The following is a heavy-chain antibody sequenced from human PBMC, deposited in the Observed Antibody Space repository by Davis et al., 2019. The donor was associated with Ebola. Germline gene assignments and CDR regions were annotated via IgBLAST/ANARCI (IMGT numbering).Heavy chain of an antibody. Sequence: GESLKISCAASQFTFNIYSMSWVRQAPGKGLEWVSSISSSSSYIYYADSVKGRFTISRDNAKNLLYLQMNSLRAEDTAVYYCARETSMVVDWGQGTLVTVSS. D-gene: IGHD5-18*01. V-gene: IGHV3-21*04. CDR1: QFTFNIYS. CDR3: ARETSMVVD. CDR2: ISSSSSYI. J-gene: IGHJ4*02.